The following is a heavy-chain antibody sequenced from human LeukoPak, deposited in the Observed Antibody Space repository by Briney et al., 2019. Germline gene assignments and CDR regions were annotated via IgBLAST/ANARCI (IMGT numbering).Heavy chain of an antibody. CDR2: IIPIFGTA. CDR3: ASERGGVTHFDY. J-gene: IGHJ4*02. Sequence: SVKVSCKASGGTFSSYAISWVRQAPGQGLEWMGGIIPIFGTANYAQKFQGRVTITADKSTSTAYMELGSLRSEDTAVYYCASERGGVTHFDYWGQGTLVTVSS. CDR1: GGTFSSYA. V-gene: IGHV1-69*06. D-gene: IGHD3-10*01.